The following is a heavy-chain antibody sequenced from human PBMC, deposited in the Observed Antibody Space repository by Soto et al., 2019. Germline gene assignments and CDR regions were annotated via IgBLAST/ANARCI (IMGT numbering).Heavy chain of an antibody. CDR1: GYTFTGYY. V-gene: IGHV1-2*04. CDR3: ARSTYYYGSGSYGPYYYYGMAV. D-gene: IGHD3-10*01. Sequence: GASVKVSCKASGYTFTGYYMHWVRQAPGQGLEWMGWINPNSGGTNYAQKFQGWVTMTRDTSISTAYMELSRLRSDDTAVYYCARSTYYYGSGSYGPYYYYGMAVRGQGTTVTVSS. J-gene: IGHJ6*02. CDR2: INPNSGGT.